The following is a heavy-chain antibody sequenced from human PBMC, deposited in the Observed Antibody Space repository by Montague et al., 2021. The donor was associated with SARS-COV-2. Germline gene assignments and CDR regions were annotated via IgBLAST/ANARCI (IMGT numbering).Heavy chain of an antibody. CDR2: IYQSGSA. Sequence: TLSLTCVVSGASVSSGDYSWSWIRQSPGKGLEWIGYIYQSGSAYYNPSLKSRVTISIDTSNNQFSLNLRSVTAADTGPYYCATGSSPWR. D-gene: IGHD3-10*01. V-gene: IGHV4-30-2*06. J-gene: IGHJ5*02. CDR3: ATGSSP. CDR1: GASVSSGDYS.